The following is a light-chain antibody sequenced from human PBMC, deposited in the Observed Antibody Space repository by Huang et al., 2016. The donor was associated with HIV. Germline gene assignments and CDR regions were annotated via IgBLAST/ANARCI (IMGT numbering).Light chain of an antibody. CDR3: QQRSDWPT. Sequence: EIVLTQSPATLSLSPGERATLSCRASQSVSNYLALYQQKPGQAPRLLIYDASDRATGIPARFSGSGSGTDVTLTISSLEPEDFAIYYCQQRSDWPTFGQGTRLEIK. J-gene: IGKJ5*01. CDR1: QSVSNY. CDR2: DAS. V-gene: IGKV3-11*01.